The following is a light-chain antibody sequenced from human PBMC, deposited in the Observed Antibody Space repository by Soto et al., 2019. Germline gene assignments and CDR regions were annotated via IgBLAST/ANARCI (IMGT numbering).Light chain of an antibody. J-gene: IGLJ3*02. CDR2: EVS. V-gene: IGLV2-14*01. CDR3: SAYTTSNTWV. Sequence: QSALTQPASVSGSPGQSITISCIGTSSDVGGYNYVSWYQQHPGKVPKLIIYEVSNRPSGVSNHFSGSKSGNTASLTISGLQAEDEADYYCSAYTTSNTWVFGGGTKVTVL. CDR1: SSDVGGYNY.